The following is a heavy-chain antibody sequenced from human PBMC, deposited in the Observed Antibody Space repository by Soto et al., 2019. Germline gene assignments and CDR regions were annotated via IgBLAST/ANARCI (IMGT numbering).Heavy chain of an antibody. CDR1: GFTFSSYA. J-gene: IGHJ4*02. V-gene: IGHV3-23*01. CDR3: AKDFTHPFAY. Sequence: VQLLESGGGLVQPGGSLRLSCAASGFTFSSYAMSWVRQGPGKGLEWVSAISGSGDSTYYADSVKGRFTISRDNSKNTLHLQMNSLRAEDTAVYYCAKDFTHPFAYWGQGTVVTVSS. CDR2: ISGSGDST.